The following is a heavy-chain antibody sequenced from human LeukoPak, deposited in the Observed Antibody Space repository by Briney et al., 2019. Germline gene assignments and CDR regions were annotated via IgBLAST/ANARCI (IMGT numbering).Heavy chain of an antibody. V-gene: IGHV1-2*04. D-gene: IGHD1-20*01. Sequence: GASVKVSCKASGYTFTGYYMHWVRQAPGQGLEWMGWINPNSGGTNYAQKFQGWVTMTRDTSISTAYMELSRLRSDDTAVYYCARGGITGTTRGPTRLNDAFDIWGQGTKVTVSS. CDR2: INPNSGGT. CDR1: GYTFTGYY. CDR3: ARGGITGTTRGPTRLNDAFDI. J-gene: IGHJ3*02.